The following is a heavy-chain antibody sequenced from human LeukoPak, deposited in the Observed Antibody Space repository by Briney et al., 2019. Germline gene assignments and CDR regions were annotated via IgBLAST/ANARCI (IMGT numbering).Heavy chain of an antibody. V-gene: IGHV4-39*07. Sequence: SETLSLTCTVSGGSISSSSRYWGWIRQPPGKGLEWIGSFTIYYSGSTYYNPSLKSRVTISVDRSKNQFSLKLNSVTAADTAVYYCARHDSLVIVTMVRGGSRAKFDPWGQGTLVTVSS. CDR2: FTIYYSGST. CDR3: ARHDSLVIVTMVRGGSRAKFDP. CDR1: GGSISSSSRY. D-gene: IGHD3-10*01. J-gene: IGHJ5*02.